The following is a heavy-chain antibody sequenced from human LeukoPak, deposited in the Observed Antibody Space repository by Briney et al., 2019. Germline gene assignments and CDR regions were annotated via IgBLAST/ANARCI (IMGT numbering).Heavy chain of an antibody. D-gene: IGHD5-18*01. J-gene: IGHJ4*02. CDR2: IKQDGSEK. V-gene: IGHV3-7*01. CDR1: GFTFSSYW. CDR3: ARAVLRIYSYGLFDY. Sequence: GGSLRLSCAASGFTFSSYWMSWVRQAPGKGLEWVANIKQDGSEKYYVDSVKGRFTISRDNAKNSLYLQMNSLRAEETAVYYCARAVLRIYSYGLFDYWGQGTLVTVSS.